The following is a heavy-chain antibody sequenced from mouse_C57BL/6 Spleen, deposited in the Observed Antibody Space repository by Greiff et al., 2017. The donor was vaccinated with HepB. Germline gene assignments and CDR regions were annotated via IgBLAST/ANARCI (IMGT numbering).Heavy chain of an antibody. J-gene: IGHJ3*01. CDR1: GYTFTSYG. CDR2: IYPRSGNT. V-gene: IGHV1-81*01. D-gene: IGHD2-4*01. CDR3: ARDDYDVLFAY. Sequence: VKLQESGAELARPGASVKLSCKASGYTFTSYGISWVKQRTGQGLEWIGEIYPRSGNTYYNEKFKGKATLTADKSSSTAYMERRSLTSEDSAVYFCARDDYDVLFAYWGQGTLVTVSA.